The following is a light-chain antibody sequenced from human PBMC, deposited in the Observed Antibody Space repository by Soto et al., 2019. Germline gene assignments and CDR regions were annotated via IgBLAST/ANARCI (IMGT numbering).Light chain of an antibody. CDR3: QQSNSFPPT. CDR2: AAS. CDR1: QSISSY. J-gene: IGKJ4*01. V-gene: IGKV1-39*01. Sequence: DIQMTQSPSSLSASVGDRVTITCRASQSISSYLNWYQQKPGKAPKLLIYAASSLQSGVPSRFSGSGLGTVFTLTISSLQPEDFAIYYCQQSNSFPPTFGGGTKVDIK.